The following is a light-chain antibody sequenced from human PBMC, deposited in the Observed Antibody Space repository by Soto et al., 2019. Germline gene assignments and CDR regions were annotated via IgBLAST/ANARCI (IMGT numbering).Light chain of an antibody. V-gene: IGKV3-20*01. CDR2: GAS. Sequence: VLTQSPGTLSLSPGERATISCRASQSISSSYLAWYQHKPGQAPRLLIYGASSRASGIPHRFSGSGAGTDFTLPISTLEPEDCGVCYCQQNGGSPTNTFGQGTRLEIK. CDR1: QSISSSY. J-gene: IGKJ2*01. CDR3: QQNGGSPTNT.